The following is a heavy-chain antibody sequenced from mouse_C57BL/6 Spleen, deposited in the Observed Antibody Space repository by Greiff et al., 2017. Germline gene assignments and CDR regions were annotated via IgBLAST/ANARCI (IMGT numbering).Heavy chain of an antibody. CDR1: GYTFTSYW. J-gene: IGHJ4*01. D-gene: IGHD2-1*01. V-gene: IGHV1-69*01. CDR2: IDPSDSYT. CDR3: ARSGGNYEDY. Sequence: QVQLQQPGAELVMPGASVKLSCKASGYTFTSYWMHWVKQRPGQGLEWIGEIDPSDSYTNYNQKFKGKSTLTVDKSSSTAYMQLSSLTSEDSAVYYCARSGGNYEDYWGQGTSVTVSS.